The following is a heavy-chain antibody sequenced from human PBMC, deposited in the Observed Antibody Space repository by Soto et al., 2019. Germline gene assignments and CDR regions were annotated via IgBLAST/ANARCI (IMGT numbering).Heavy chain of an antibody. CDR3: ARDGPYYYASRMDV. CDR2: LHSGGDT. Sequence: EVQLVESGGGLVQPGGSLRLSCAASGIPVSSSYMTWVRQAPGKGLEWVSVLHSGGDTYYANSVKGRFTISRHDSTNTLFLQMNSLTPEDTAVYYCARDGPYYYASRMDVWGQGTTVTVSS. D-gene: IGHD3-10*01. CDR1: GIPVSSSY. J-gene: IGHJ6*02. V-gene: IGHV3-53*04.